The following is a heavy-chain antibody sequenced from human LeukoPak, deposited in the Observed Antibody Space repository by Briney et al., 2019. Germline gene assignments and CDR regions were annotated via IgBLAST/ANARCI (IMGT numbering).Heavy chain of an antibody. Sequence: GGSLRLSCAASGFTFSSYVMNWVRQAPGKGLEWVSVISGGGGSTYYADSVKGRFTISRDNSKNTLYLQMSSLRAEDTAVYYCVKGPAAMVDFDYWGQGTLVTVSS. V-gene: IGHV3-23*01. CDR3: VKGPAAMVDFDY. CDR2: ISGGGGST. J-gene: IGHJ4*02. D-gene: IGHD4/OR15-4a*01. CDR1: GFTFSSYV.